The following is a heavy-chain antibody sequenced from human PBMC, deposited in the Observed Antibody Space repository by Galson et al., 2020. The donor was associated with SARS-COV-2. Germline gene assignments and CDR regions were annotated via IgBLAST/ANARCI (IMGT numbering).Heavy chain of an antibody. CDR2: IYPGDSDT. J-gene: IGHJ6*02. V-gene: IGHV5-51*01. D-gene: IGHD2-15*01. CDR1: GYSFTSYW. CDR3: ARPPTHCSGGSCYLYGMDV. Sequence: GESLKISCKGSGYSFTSYWIGWVRQMPGKGLEWMGIIYPGDSDTRYSPSFQGQVTISADKSISTAYLQWSSLKASDTAMYYCARPPTHCSGGSCYLYGMDVWGQGTTVTVSS.